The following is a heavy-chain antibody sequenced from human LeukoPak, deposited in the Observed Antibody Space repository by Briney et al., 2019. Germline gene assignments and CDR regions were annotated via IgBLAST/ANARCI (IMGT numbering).Heavy chain of an antibody. Sequence: GGSLTLSCAASGFTFSSYAMSWVRQAPGKGLEWVSAISGSGGSTYYADSVKGRFTITRDNSKNTLYLQMNSLRAEDTAVYYCAKLYGGNYFDYWGQGTLVTVSS. CDR1: GFTFSSYA. CDR3: AKLYGGNYFDY. CDR2: ISGSGGST. J-gene: IGHJ4*02. V-gene: IGHV3-23*01. D-gene: IGHD4-23*01.